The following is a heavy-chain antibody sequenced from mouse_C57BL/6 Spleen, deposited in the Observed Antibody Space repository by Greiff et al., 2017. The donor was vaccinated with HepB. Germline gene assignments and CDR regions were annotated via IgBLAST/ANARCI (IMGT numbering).Heavy chain of an antibody. J-gene: IGHJ2*01. CDR1: GYTFTSYW. D-gene: IGHD2-1*01. CDR3: ARERSYGNDYFDY. Sequence: QVHVKQSGAELAKPGASVKLSCKASGYTFTSYWMHWVKQRPGQGLEWIGYINPSSGYTKYNQKFKDKATLTADKSSSTAYMQLSSLTYEDSAVYYCARERSYGNDYFDYWGQGTTLTVSS. CDR2: INPSSGYT. V-gene: IGHV1-7*01.